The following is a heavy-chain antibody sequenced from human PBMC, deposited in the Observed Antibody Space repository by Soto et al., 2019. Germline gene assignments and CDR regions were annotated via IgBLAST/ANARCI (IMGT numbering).Heavy chain of an antibody. CDR2: IIPIFGTA. CDR1: GGTFSSYA. V-gene: IGHV1-69*12. J-gene: IGHJ6*02. CDR3: VWYKSFFYGMDV. Sequence: QVQLVQSGAEVKKPGSSVKVSCKASGGTFSSYAISWVRQAPGQGLEWIGGIIPIFGTANYAQKFQGRVTITADESTSTAYMELSSLRSEDTAVYYCVWYKSFFYGMDVWGQGTTVTVSS. D-gene: IGHD1-1*01.